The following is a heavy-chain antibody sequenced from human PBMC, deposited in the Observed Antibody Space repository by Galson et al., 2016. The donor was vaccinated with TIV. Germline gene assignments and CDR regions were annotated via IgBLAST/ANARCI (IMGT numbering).Heavy chain of an antibody. J-gene: IGHJ4*02. V-gene: IGHV3-7*03. CDR1: GFSFSAYW. CDR3: AKDGYWAFDD. D-gene: IGHD2-8*02. CDR2: IKGDGSET. Sequence: SLRLSCAASGFSFSAYWMNWVRQAPGEGLELVAKIKGDGSETDYVDSVKGRFIVSRDNAKNSVFLQMNSLRAEDTAVYYCAKDGYWAFDDWGQGALVTVSS.